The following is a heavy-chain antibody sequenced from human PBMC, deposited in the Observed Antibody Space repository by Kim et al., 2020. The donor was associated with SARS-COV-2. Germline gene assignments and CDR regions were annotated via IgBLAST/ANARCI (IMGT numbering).Heavy chain of an antibody. V-gene: IGHV3-23*01. J-gene: IGHJ4*02. CDR3: AKGAEGRLGELSILYDY. D-gene: IGHD3-16*02. CDR2: ISGSGGST. CDR1: GFTFSSYA. Sequence: GGSLRLSCAASGFTFSSYAMSWVRQAPGKGLEWVSAISGSGGSTYYADSVKGRFTISRDNSKNTLYLQMNSLRAEDTAVYYCAKGAEGRLGELSILYDYWGQRTLVTVSS.